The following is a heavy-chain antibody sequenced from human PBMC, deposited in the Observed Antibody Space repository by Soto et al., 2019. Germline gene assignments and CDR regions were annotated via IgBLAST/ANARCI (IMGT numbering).Heavy chain of an antibody. V-gene: IGHV1-58*02. CDR3: AAEVRNGSDAFDI. J-gene: IGHJ3*02. CDR2: IVVGSGNA. CDR1: GFTFTSSA. D-gene: IGHD1-1*01. Sequence: SVKVSCKASGFTFTSSAMQWVRQARGQRLEWIGWIVVGSGNANYAQKFQERVTITRDMSTSTAYMELSSLRSEDTAVYYCAAEVRNGSDAFDIWGQGTMVTVSS.